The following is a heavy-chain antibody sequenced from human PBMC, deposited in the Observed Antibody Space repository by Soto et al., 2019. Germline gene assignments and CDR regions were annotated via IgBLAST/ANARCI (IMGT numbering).Heavy chain of an antibody. D-gene: IGHD3-16*01. CDR2: HHSDST. CDR1: GGSMRGQH. V-gene: IGHV4-4*09. J-gene: IGHJ4*02. Sequence: QVQLQESGPGLVKPSETLSLTCTVSGGSMRGQHWSWIRQPPGKGLEWIGHHSDSTNYNPSLKSRITISTDTSKTQFSLKLSSVTAADTDVYYCATYTVGEWGRGYWGQGTLVTVSS. CDR3: ATYTVGEWGRGY.